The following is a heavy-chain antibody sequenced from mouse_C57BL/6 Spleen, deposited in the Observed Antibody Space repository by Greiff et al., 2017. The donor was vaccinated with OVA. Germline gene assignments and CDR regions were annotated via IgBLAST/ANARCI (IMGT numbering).Heavy chain of an antibody. CDR1: GFTFSNYW. CDR3: TGGTVVPFDY. CDR2: IRLKSDNYAT. J-gene: IGHJ2*01. Sequence: DVKLQESGGGLVQPGGSMKLSCVASGFTFSNYWMNWVRQSPEKGLEWVAQIRLKSDNYATHYAESVKGRFTISRDDSKSSVYLQMNNLRAEDTGIYYCTGGTVVPFDYWGQGTTLTVSS. D-gene: IGHD1-1*01. V-gene: IGHV6-3*01.